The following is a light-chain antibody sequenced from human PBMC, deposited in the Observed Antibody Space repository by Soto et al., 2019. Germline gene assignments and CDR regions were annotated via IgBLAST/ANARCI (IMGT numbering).Light chain of an antibody. J-gene: IGLJ1*01. CDR1: SSDVGAYKY. CDR2: EVS. V-gene: IGLV2-14*01. Sequence: QSVLTQPASVSGSPGQSITISCTGTSSDVGAYKYVSWYQQHPGKAPKLMIYEVSNRPSGVSNRFSGSKSGNTASVTISGLQAEDEADYYCYSYRGYYTRVFGTGTKVTVL. CDR3: YSYRGYYTRV.